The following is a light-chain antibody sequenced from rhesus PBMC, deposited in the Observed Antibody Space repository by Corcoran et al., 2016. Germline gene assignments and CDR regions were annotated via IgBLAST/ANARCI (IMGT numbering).Light chain of an antibody. Sequence: DIQMTQSPSSVSASVGDRVTITCRASQGISSYLAWYQQKSGKAPKLRIYYITTLESGVPSRFSGSGSGTEVTLTISSLQPEDFATYYCQQYNTLPYSFGQGTKVEIK. CDR1: QGISSY. J-gene: IGKJ2*01. V-gene: IGKV1-25*01. CDR2: YIT. CDR3: QQYNTLPYS.